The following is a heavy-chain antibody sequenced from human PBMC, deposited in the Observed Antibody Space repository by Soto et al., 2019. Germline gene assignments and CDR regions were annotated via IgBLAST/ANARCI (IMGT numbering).Heavy chain of an antibody. Sequence: EVQLVESGGGLVQPGGSLRLSCAASGLIFSDYHMDWVRQAPGKGLDWVGRIRRKANSYTTEYAASVKGSFNSSREDSNNSLYLQMNSLKCEDTAVYFCAMLGGWFGESSGMDVWGQGTTVTVSS. CDR3: AMLGGWFGESSGMDV. J-gene: IGHJ6*02. CDR1: GLIFSDYH. D-gene: IGHD6-19*01. CDR2: IRRKANSYTT. V-gene: IGHV3-72*01.